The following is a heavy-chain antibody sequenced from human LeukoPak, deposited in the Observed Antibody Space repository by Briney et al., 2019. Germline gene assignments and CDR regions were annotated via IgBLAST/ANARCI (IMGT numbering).Heavy chain of an antibody. CDR2: IFHSGSP. Sequence: SETLSLTCSVSGGSITSAYYYWTWIRQPPGKGLEWIGYIFHSGSPYYNPSLKGRVTISVDRSKNQFSLNLSSVTAADTAVYYCAKARGNFYDFWSGYDCWGQGTLVTVSS. J-gene: IGHJ4*02. D-gene: IGHD3-3*01. V-gene: IGHV4-30-2*01. CDR1: GGSITSAYYY. CDR3: AKARGNFYDFWSGYDC.